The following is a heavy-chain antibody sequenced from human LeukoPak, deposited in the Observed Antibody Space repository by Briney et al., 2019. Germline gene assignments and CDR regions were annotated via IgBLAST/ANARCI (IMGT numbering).Heavy chain of an antibody. CDR2: IDWDDDK. J-gene: IGHJ4*02. D-gene: IGHD1-1*01. V-gene: IGHV2-70*11. CDR3: ARIQATGTPYFDY. CDR1: GFSLSTSGMC. Sequence: SGPALVEPTQTLTLTCTFSGFSLSTSGMCVSWIRQPPGKALEWLARIDWDDDKYYSTSLKTKLTISKDTSKNQVALTMTNMDPVDTATYYCARIQATGTPYFDYWGQGTLVTVSS.